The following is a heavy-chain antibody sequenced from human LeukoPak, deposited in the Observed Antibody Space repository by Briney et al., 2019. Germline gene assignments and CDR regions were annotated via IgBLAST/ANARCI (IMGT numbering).Heavy chain of an antibody. D-gene: IGHD6-13*01. CDR2: IIPIFITA. J-gene: IGHJ5*02. CDR3: ARGVAAEGGWFDL. Sequence: GGSLRLSCEASGGTFSNYAMSWVRQAPGQGLEWMTRIIPIFITANSAQKLQGRVTISADESTGKDSLELSSLSLEDKAVSYCARGVAAEGGWFDLWGQGTLVTVSS. CDR1: GGTFSNYA. V-gene: IGHV1-69*13.